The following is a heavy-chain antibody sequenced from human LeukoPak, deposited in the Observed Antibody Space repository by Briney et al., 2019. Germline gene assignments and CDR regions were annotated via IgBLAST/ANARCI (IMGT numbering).Heavy chain of an antibody. CDR3: ARYSLLPSSTVRINYYYMDV. CDR2: IYPGDSDT. Sequence: GESLKISCKGSGYSFTSYWIGWVRKMPGKGLEWMGIIYPGDSDTRYSPSFQGQVTISADKSISTAYLQWNSLKASDTGMYYCARYSLLPSSTVRINYYYMDVWGKGTTVTVSS. CDR1: GYSFTSYW. V-gene: IGHV5-51*01. D-gene: IGHD1-26*01. J-gene: IGHJ6*03.